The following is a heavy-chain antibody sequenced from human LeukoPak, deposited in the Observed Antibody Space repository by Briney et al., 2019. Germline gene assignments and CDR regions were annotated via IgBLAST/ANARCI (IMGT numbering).Heavy chain of an antibody. CDR3: ARKDFSSGSFCP. CDR2: IGLSGSPL. V-gene: IGHV3-11*04. Sequence: PGGSLRLSCAVSGFPFSRFYMSWIRQAPGKGLEWISYIGLSGSPLDYADSVKGRFTISRDNAKNSLYLDMNSLRAEDTAVYYCARKDFSSGSFCPWGQGTLVTVSS. CDR1: GFPFSRFY. D-gene: IGHD3-22*01. J-gene: IGHJ5*02.